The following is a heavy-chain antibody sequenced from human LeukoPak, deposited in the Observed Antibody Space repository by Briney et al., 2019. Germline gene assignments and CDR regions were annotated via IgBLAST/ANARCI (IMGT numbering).Heavy chain of an antibody. V-gene: IGHV3-53*01. Sequence: GGSLRLSCAASGFSVSSSYMSWVRQAPGKRLECVSVIYSGGSTYYADSAKGRLTISRGMSKNTLYLQMNSLRVEDTAVYYCARDMGYTYGYRLYHYGMDLWGQGTAVTVSS. J-gene: IGHJ6*02. CDR3: ARDMGYTYGYRLYHYGMDL. CDR2: IYSGGST. CDR1: GFSVSSSY. D-gene: IGHD5-18*01.